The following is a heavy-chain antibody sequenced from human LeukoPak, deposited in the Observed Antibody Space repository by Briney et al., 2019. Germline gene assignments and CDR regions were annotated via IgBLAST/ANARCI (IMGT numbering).Heavy chain of an antibody. CDR3: AKVRHPYGPPDQYFDH. Sequence: LPGGSLRLSCAASGFTVNNNYMSWVRQAPGKGLEWVSAISGSGGGTYYADSVRGRFTISRDNSKNTLNLQMNSLRAEDTAVYYCAKVRHPYGPPDQYFDHWGQGTLVTVSS. CDR1: GFTVNNNY. D-gene: IGHD3-10*01. J-gene: IGHJ4*02. V-gene: IGHV3-23*01. CDR2: ISGSGGGT.